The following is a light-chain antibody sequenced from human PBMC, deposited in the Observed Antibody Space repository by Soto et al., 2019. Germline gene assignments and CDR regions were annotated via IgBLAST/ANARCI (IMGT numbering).Light chain of an antibody. CDR2: SNV. CDR3: SAWDDSLSGRV. CDR1: TSNIGSHY. J-gene: IGLJ7*01. Sequence: QSVLTQPPSASGTPGQRVTISFSGSTSNIGSHYVYWYQQLPGTAPKLLIYSNVQRPAGVPDRFSGSKSGTSGSLAISGLRSEDEADYYCSAWDDSLSGRVFGGGTQLTVL. V-gene: IGLV1-47*01.